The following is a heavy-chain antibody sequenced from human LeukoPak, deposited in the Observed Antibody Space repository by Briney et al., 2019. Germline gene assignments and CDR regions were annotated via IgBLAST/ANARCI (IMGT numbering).Heavy chain of an antibody. Sequence: GGSLRLSCAASGLTFGSYWMSWVRQAPGKGPEWVANIKEDGSVKRYVDSVKGRFTISRDSAKNSLYLQMNSLRAEDTAVYYCARDCSSSTCQHGMDVWGKGTTVTVSS. CDR2: IKEDGSVK. J-gene: IGHJ6*04. D-gene: IGHD2-2*01. V-gene: IGHV3-7*03. CDR3: ARDCSSSTCQHGMDV. CDR1: GLTFGSYW.